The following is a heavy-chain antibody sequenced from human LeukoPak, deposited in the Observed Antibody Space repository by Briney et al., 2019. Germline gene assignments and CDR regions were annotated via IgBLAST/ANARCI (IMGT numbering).Heavy chain of an antibody. J-gene: IGHJ5*02. CDR2: IDNDGWPT. Sequence: GGSLRLSCTASGFIFSHAWMNWVRQAPGKGLEWISYIDNDGWPTYYADSVKGRFTITRDDAKSSLYLQMDSLTVEDTAVYYCARDLIGWSLDPWGQGTLVTVSS. CDR3: ARDLIGWSLDP. D-gene: IGHD2-2*03. CDR1: GFIFSHAW. V-gene: IGHV3-48*04.